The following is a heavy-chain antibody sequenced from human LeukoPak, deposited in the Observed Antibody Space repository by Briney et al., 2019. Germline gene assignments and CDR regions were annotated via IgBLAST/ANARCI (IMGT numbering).Heavy chain of an antibody. CDR3: ARVPHAMVRGVIITEFYFDY. Sequence: PGGSLRLSCAASGLTFSSYSMNWVRQAPGKGLEWVSSISSSSNYIYYADSVKGRFTISRDNAKNSLYLQMNSLRAEDTAVYYCARVPHAMVRGVIITEFYFDYWGQGALVTVSS. V-gene: IGHV3-21*01. J-gene: IGHJ4*02. CDR2: ISSSSNYI. CDR1: GLTFSSYS. D-gene: IGHD3-10*01.